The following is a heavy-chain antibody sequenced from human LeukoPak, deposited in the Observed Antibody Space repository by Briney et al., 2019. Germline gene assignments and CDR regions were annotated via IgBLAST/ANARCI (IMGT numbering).Heavy chain of an antibody. Sequence: PGGSLSLSCAASGFTLRNYWMTWVRQAPGKGLEWVANIEYDASEKNYVDSVRGRFTIFRDNAKNSLYLHMNSLRGEDTAVYYCVRGPRTRTPPRPGLYYRGLDVWGQGTTVTVSS. J-gene: IGHJ6*02. CDR1: GFTLRNYW. CDR3: VRGPRTRTPPRPGLYYRGLDV. D-gene: IGHD1-26*01. V-gene: IGHV3-7*01. CDR2: IEYDASEK.